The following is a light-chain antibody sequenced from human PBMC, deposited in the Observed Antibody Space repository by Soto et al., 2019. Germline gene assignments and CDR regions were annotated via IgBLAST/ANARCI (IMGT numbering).Light chain of an antibody. J-gene: IGKJ1*01. CDR2: HVS. CDR1: QSLVYSDGKTY. Sequence: VMTQSPLSLPVTLGQPASISCRSSQSLVYSDGKTYLSWFQQRPGQSPRRLIYHVSNRDSGVPDRFSGSGSGTEFTLKISTVEAEDVGVYYCQQYDTYSRTFGQGTKVDIK. CDR3: QQYDTYSRT. V-gene: IGKV2-30*01.